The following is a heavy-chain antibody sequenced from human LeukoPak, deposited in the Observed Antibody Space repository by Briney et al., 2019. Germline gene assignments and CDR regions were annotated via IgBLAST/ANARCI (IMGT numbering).Heavy chain of an antibody. J-gene: IGHJ4*02. CDR2: ISGSGDST. D-gene: IGHD1-1*01. CDR1: GFTFSSYG. V-gene: IGHV3-23*01. CDR3: ATLRKSLWIPEFDF. Sequence: GGALRLSCAASGFTFSSYGMRWVRQAPGKGLEWVSTISGSGDSTYYAEPVKGGFTISRDKSKNTLYLQTTSLRAEDTAVYYCATLRKSLWIPEFDFRGQGTLVIVSS.